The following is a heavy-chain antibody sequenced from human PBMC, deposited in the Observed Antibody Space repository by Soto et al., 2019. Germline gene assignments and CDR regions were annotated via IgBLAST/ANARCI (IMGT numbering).Heavy chain of an antibody. Sequence: QVQLQQWGAGLLKPSETLSLTCAVYGGSFSGYYWSWIRQPPGKGLEWIGEINHSGSTNYNPSLKSRVTISVDTSKNQLSLKLSSVTAADTAVYYCARGRSSSSDYWGQGTLVTVSS. J-gene: IGHJ4*02. CDR2: INHSGST. CDR1: GGSFSGYY. D-gene: IGHD6-13*01. CDR3: ARGRSSSSDY. V-gene: IGHV4-34*01.